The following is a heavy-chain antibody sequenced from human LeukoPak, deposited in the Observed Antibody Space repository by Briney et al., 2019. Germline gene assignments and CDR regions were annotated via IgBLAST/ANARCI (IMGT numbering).Heavy chain of an antibody. CDR1: GASISGHY. Sequence: SETLSLTCTVSGASISGHYWSWIRQPPGKGLEWIGYFFDSGRTNNNPSLKSRVTISVDTSKNQFSLKLTSVTAADTAVYYCAKEGTINPFYYYMGVWGKRATVTGSS. V-gene: IGHV4-59*11. CDR3: AKEGTINPFYYYMGV. D-gene: IGHD3-10*01. J-gene: IGHJ6*03. CDR2: FFDSGRT.